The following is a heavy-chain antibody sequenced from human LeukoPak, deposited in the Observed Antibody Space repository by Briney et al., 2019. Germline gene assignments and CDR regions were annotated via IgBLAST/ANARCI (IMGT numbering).Heavy chain of an antibody. CDR1: GWSLSRGGYY. CDR3: ARGGDYGDYFVY. Sequence: SETLSLTCSVFGWSLSRGGYYWNWTRQQPGQGLEWLGYIYHSGSDRYNLSFKSRLNMSVDMSRNQFSLNLSSVTAADTAVYYCARGGDYGDYFVYWGQGTLVSVSS. V-gene: IGHV4-31*03. J-gene: IGHJ4*02. D-gene: IGHD4-17*01. CDR2: IYHSGSD.